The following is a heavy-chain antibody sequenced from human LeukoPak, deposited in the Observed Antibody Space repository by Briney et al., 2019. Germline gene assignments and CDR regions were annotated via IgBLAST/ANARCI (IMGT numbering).Heavy chain of an antibody. D-gene: IGHD3-3*01. Sequence: PGGSLRLSCAASGFTFSSYAMSWVRQAPGKGLEWVSAISGSGGSTYYADSVKGRFTISRDNSKNTLYLQMNSLRAEDTAVYYCAKVRGFWSGYRYYYYMDVWGKGTTVTVSS. CDR3: AKVRGFWSGYRYYYYMDV. J-gene: IGHJ6*03. V-gene: IGHV3-23*01. CDR2: ISGSGGST. CDR1: GFTFSSYA.